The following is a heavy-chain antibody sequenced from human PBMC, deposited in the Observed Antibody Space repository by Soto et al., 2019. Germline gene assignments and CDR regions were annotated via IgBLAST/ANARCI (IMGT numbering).Heavy chain of an antibody. CDR2: INACNGNT. V-gene: IGHV1-18*04. D-gene: IGHD2-2*01. CDR3: ARDESGRCWSTSCDYDTLQSYYYGMGV. Sequence: GASVKVSCKASGYTFTSYYMHWVRQAPGQGLEWMGLINACNGNTNYAQKLQGRVTMTTDTSTSTAYMELRSLRSDDTAVYYCARDESGRCWSTSCDYDTLQSYYYGMGVWGQGTTVTVSS. J-gene: IGHJ6*02. CDR1: GYTFTSYY.